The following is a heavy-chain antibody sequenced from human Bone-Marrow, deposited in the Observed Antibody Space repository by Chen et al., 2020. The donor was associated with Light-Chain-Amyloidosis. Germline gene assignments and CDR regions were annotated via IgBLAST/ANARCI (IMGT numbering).Heavy chain of an antibody. D-gene: IGHD2-21*02. V-gene: IGHV3-33*08. CDR3: ARSMVTAPCDY. CDR2: IWYDGNTQ. CDR1: GFTFSNYA. J-gene: IGHJ4*02. Sequence: VQLVESGGGLVQPGGSLRLSCSASGFTFSNYAMSWVRQAPGKGLEWVAVIWYDGNTQRYADSVRGRFTISRDKAKNTVYLQMDSLRAEDTAMYYCARSMVTAPCDYWGQGTLVTVSS.